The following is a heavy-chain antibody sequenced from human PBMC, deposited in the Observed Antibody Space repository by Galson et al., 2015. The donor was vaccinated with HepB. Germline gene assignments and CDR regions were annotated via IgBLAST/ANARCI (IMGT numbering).Heavy chain of an antibody. J-gene: IGHJ4*02. D-gene: IGHD2-15*01. Sequence: SLRLSCAASGFTFSSYSMNWVRQAPGKGLEWVSSISSSSSYIYYADSVKGRFTISRDNAKNSLYLQMNSLRAEDTAVYYCARDAPVVAATADDFDYWGQGTLVTVSS. CDR1: GFTFSSYS. CDR2: ISSSSSYI. CDR3: ARDAPVVAATADDFDY. V-gene: IGHV3-21*01.